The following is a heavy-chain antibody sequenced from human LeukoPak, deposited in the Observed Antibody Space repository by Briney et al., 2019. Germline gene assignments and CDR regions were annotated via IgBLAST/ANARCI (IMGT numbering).Heavy chain of an antibody. CDR3: AAGAESGDDAFDI. CDR1: GFTFTSSA. CDR2: IVVGSGNT. D-gene: IGHD7-27*01. Sequence: GASVKVSCKASGFTFTSSAMQWVRQARGQRLEWIGWIVVGSGNTNYAQKFQGRVTITRDMSTSTAYMELSSLRSEDTAVYYCAAGAESGDDAFDIWGQGTMVTVSS. V-gene: IGHV1-58*02. J-gene: IGHJ3*02.